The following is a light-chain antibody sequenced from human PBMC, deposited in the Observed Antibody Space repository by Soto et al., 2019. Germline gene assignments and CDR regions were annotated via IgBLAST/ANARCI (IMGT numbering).Light chain of an antibody. CDR1: QAIGFD. CDR3: LQHHSYPEM. CDR2: AAS. Sequence: DIQMTQSPSTLSASVGDRVTITCRASQAIGFDLGWYQQKPGEVPKRLIYAASNLQSGVPSRFSGSGYGTEFTLTISSLQPEDFATYYCLQHHSYPEMFGQGTKVDIK. V-gene: IGKV1-17*01. J-gene: IGKJ1*01.